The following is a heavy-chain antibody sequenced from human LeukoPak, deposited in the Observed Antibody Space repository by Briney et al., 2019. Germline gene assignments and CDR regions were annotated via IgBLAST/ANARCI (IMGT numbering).Heavy chain of an antibody. CDR2: IVVGSGNT. D-gene: IGHD3-22*01. Sequence: SVKVSCKASGFTFTSSAVQWVRQARGQRLEWIGWIVVGSGNTNYAQKFQERVTITRDMSTSTAYMELSSLRSEDTAVYYCAKNAYYDSSGLNYFDYWGQGTLVTVSS. J-gene: IGHJ4*02. CDR3: AKNAYYDSSGLNYFDY. CDR1: GFTFTSSA. V-gene: IGHV1-58*01.